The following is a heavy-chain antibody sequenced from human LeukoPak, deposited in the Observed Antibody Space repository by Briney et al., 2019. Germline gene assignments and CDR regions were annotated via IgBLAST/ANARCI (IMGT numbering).Heavy chain of an antibody. CDR2: IIPIFGTA. D-gene: IGHD3-10*01. J-gene: IGHJ3*02. Sequence: ASVKVSCKASGYTFTSYGISWVRQAPGQGLEWMGGIIPIFGTANYAQKFQGRVTITTDESTSTAYMELSSLRSEDTAVYYCARGGSGFAFDIWGQGTMVTVSS. CDR1: GYTFTSYG. CDR3: ARGGSGFAFDI. V-gene: IGHV1-69*05.